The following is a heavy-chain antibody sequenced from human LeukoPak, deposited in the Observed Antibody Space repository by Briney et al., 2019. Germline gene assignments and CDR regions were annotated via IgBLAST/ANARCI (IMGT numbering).Heavy chain of an antibody. CDR2: ISSASSYI. D-gene: IGHD3-16*01. Sequence: PGGSLRLSCAASGFTFSTHSMNWVRQAPGKGLEWISYISSASSYIQYADSVKGRFTISRDNANNSLSLQMNSLRADDTAIYYCARAPTTGFWGTSYVDYFDHWGQGILVTVSS. CDR3: ARAPTTGFWGTSYVDYFDH. CDR1: GFTFSTHS. J-gene: IGHJ4*02. V-gene: IGHV3-21*01.